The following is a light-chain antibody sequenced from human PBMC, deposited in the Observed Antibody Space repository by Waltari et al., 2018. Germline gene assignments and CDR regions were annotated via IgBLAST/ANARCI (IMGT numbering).Light chain of an antibody. V-gene: IGKV1-33*01. CDR1: QDIGNN. J-gene: IGKJ5*01. Sequence: DILMTQPPSSLFASSRDRITITCRASQDIGNNLNWYQQKPGNAPTLLIYDASNLETGVPARFSGSGSGTDFTFTISSLQPEDIATYYCQQYDNCPSTFGQGTRLEIK. CDR2: DAS. CDR3: QQYDNCPST.